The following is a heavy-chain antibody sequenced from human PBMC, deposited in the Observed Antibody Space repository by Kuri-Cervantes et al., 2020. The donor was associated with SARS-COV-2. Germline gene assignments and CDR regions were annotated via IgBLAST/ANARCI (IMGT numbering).Heavy chain of an antibody. CDR3: VRSGAVAGTFDY. V-gene: IGHV3-64D*08. CDR1: GFTVSSNY. D-gene: IGHD6-19*01. Sequence: LSLTCAASGFTVSSNYMSWVRQAPGKGLEYVSAISSNGGSTYYADSVKGRFTISRDNSKNTLYLQMSSLRAEDTAVYYCVRSGAVAGTFDYWGQGTLVTVSS. J-gene: IGHJ4*02. CDR2: ISSNGGST.